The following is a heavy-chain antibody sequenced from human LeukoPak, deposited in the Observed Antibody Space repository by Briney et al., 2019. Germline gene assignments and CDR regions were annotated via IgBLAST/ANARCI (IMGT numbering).Heavy chain of an antibody. Sequence: PSETLSLTCAVYGEPLSGYYWSWIRQPPGKGLEWIGEINHSGSTNYNPSLKSRVTISVDMSKNQFSLKLTSVTAADTAVYYCARGVQYSSNWYFDLWGRGTLVTVSS. CDR1: GEPLSGYY. CDR2: INHSGST. J-gene: IGHJ2*01. D-gene: IGHD6-13*01. V-gene: IGHV4-34*01. CDR3: ARGVQYSSNWYFDL.